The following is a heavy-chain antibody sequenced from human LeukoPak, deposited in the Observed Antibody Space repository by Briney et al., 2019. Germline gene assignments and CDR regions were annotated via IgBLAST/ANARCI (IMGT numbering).Heavy chain of an antibody. CDR1: GGSISSAAYY. CDR2: IYHSGIT. J-gene: IGHJ4*02. Sequence: SGTLSLSCTVSGGSISSAAYYWNWIRQHPGQGLEWVVYIYHSGITNYNPALKRRVTISVDTSKNQFSLKLSSVTAADTAVYYCARDRGYSYGVDSGGQGTLVTVSS. CDR3: ARDRGYSYGVDS. V-gene: IGHV4-31*03. D-gene: IGHD5-18*01.